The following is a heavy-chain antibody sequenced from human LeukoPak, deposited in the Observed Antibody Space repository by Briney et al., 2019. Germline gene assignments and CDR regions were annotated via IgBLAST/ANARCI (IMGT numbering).Heavy chain of an antibody. CDR2: IRYDGSNK. CDR3: ARVRGAALDY. V-gene: IGHV3-30*02. J-gene: IGHJ4*02. D-gene: IGHD3-10*01. Sequence: GGSLRLSCAASGFTFSSYGMHWVRQAPGKGLEWVAFIRYDGSNKYYADSVKGRFTISRDNSKNTLYLQMNSLRAEDTAVYYCARVRGAALDYWGQGTLVTVSS. CDR1: GFTFSSYG.